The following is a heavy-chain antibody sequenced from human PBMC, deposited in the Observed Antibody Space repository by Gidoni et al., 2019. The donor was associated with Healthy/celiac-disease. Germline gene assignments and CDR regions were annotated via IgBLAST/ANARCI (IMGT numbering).Heavy chain of an antibody. CDR1: GFTFSSYA. CDR2: ISGSGGST. CDR3: AKGHDYGDFYYYYGMDV. J-gene: IGHJ6*02. Sequence: EVQLLESGGGLVQPGGSLRLSCAASGFTFSSYAMSWVRQAPGKGLEWVSAISGSGGSTYYADSVKGRFTISRDNSKNTLYLQMNSLRAEDTAVYYCAKGHDYGDFYYYYGMDVWGQGTTVTVSS. V-gene: IGHV3-23*01. D-gene: IGHD4-17*01.